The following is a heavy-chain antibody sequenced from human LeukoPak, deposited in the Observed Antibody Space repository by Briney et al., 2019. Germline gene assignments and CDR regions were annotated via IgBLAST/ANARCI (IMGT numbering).Heavy chain of an antibody. Sequence: SETLSLTCTVSGGSISSYYWSWIRQPPGKGLVWIGYIYYSGSTNYNPSLKSRVTISVDTSKNQFSLKLSSVTAADTAVYYCARGENTYYYDSSGYYYVWGQGTLVTVSS. J-gene: IGHJ4*02. CDR1: GGSISSYY. V-gene: IGHV4-59*01. CDR3: ARGENTYYYDSSGYYYV. D-gene: IGHD3-22*01. CDR2: IYYSGST.